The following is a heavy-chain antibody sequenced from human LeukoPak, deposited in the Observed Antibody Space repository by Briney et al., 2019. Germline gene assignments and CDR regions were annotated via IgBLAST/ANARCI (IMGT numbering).Heavy chain of an antibody. CDR2: ITGNGGST. J-gene: IGHJ4*02. D-gene: IGHD2-2*01. Sequence: PGGSLRLSCAASGFTLSSYAMSWVRQAPGKGLEWVSTITGNGGSTYYADSMQDRFTISRDNSKNTLYLQMNSLRAEDTAVYYCAKVSPFYLVIRPGPDYWGQGTLVTVSS. CDR3: AKVSPFYLVIRPGPDY. V-gene: IGHV3-23*01. CDR1: GFTLSSYA.